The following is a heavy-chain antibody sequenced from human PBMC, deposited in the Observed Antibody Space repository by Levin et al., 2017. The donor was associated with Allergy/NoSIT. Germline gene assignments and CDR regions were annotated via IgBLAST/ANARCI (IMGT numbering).Heavy chain of an antibody. D-gene: IGHD3-22*01. V-gene: IGHV3-23*01. CDR2: ISGSGGST. CDR1: GFTFSSYA. Sequence: PSGGSLRLSCAASGFTFSSYAMSWVRQAPGKGLEWVSAISGSGGSTYYADSVKGRFTISRDNSKNTLYLQMNSLRAEDTAVYYCAKAVWTVVTLRLEDYYYGMDVWGQGTTVTVSS. CDR3: AKAVWTVVTLRLEDYYYGMDV. J-gene: IGHJ6*02.